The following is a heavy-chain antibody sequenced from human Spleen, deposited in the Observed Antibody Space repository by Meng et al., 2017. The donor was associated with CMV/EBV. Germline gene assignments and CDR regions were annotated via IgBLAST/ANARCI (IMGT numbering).Heavy chain of an antibody. CDR3: ASLLRAGGYYYGMDV. CDR2: INHSGST. CDR1: AGSFSGYY. Sequence: SETLSLTWAVYAGSFSGYYWSWIRQPPGKGLEWNGEINHSGSTNYNPSLKSRVTISVDTSKNQLSLKLSSVTAADTAVYYCASLLRAGGYYYGMDVWGQGTTVTVSS. D-gene: IGHD4-23*01. V-gene: IGHV4-34*01. J-gene: IGHJ6*02.